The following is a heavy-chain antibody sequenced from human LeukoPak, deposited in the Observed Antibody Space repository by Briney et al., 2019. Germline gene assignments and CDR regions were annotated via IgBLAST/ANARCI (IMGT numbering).Heavy chain of an antibody. V-gene: IGHV4-59*01. Sequence: SETLSLTCTDSGDSMRSYYWSWIRQPPGKGLEWIASIYFSGSTNYNPSLKSRVTISVDTSKNQFSLKLSSVTAADTAVYYCARWDDKRPLWGQGILVTVSS. D-gene: IGHD3-9*01. CDR3: ARWDDKRPL. J-gene: IGHJ4*02. CDR1: GDSMRSYY. CDR2: IYFSGST.